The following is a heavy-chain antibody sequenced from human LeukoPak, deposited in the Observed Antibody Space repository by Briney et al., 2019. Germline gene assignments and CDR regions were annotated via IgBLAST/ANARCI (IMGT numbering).Heavy chain of an antibody. J-gene: IGHJ6*02. Sequence: SETLSLTCAVYGGSFSGYYWSWIRQPPGKGLEWIGEINHSGSTNYNPSLKSRVTVSVDTSKNQFSLKLSSVTAADTAVYYCARVRRTAVSRYSGYYYYYGMDVWGQGTTVTVSS. V-gene: IGHV4-34*01. CDR3: ARVRRTAVSRYSGYYYYYGMDV. D-gene: IGHD1-26*01. CDR2: INHSGST. CDR1: GGSFSGYY.